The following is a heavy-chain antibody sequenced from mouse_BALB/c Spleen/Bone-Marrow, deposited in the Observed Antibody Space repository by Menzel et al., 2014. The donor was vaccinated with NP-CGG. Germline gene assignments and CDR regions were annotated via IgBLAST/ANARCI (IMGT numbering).Heavy chain of an antibody. Sequence: QVQLKESGPELVRPGVSVKISCKGSGYTFTDYAMHWVKQSHAKSLEWIGVISTYSGNTNYNQKFKGKATMTVVKSSSTAYMELARLTSEDSAVYYCASYGSSYYAMDYWGQGTSVTVSS. CDR1: GYTFTDYA. CDR3: ASYGSSYYAMDY. V-gene: IGHV1-67*01. J-gene: IGHJ4*01. CDR2: ISTYSGNT. D-gene: IGHD1-1*01.